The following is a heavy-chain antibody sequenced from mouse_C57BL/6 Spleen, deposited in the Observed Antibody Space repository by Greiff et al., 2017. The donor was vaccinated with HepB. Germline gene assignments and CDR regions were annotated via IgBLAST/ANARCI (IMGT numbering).Heavy chain of an antibody. D-gene: IGHD2-3*01. CDR2: INPGSGGT. J-gene: IGHJ3*01. V-gene: IGHV1-54*01. Sequence: VQLQQSGAELVRPGTSVKVSCKASGYAFTNYLIEWVKQRPGQGLEWIGVINPGSGGTNYNEKFKGKATLTADKSSSTAYMQLSSLTSEDSAVYFCARSFYDGYYEIAYWGQGTLVTVSA. CDR1: GYAFTNYL. CDR3: ARSFYDGYYEIAY.